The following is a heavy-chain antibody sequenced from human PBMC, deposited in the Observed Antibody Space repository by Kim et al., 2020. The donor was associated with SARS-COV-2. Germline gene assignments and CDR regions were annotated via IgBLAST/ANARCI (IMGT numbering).Heavy chain of an antibody. CDR2: IYYSGST. V-gene: IGHV4-59*01. J-gene: IGHJ5*02. CDR1: GGSISSYY. D-gene: IGHD3-10*01. CDR3: ARVAHHYYGSGSSAANWFDP. Sequence: SETLSLTCTVSGGSISSYYWSWIRQPPGKGLEWIGYIYYSGSTNYNPSLKSRVTISVDTSKNQFSLKLSSVTAADTAVYYCARVAHHYYGSGSSAANWFDPWGQGTLVTVSS.